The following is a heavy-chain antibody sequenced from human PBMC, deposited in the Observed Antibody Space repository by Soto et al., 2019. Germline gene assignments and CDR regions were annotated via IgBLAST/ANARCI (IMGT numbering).Heavy chain of an antibody. CDR1: GVTFSSYG. V-gene: IGHV3-33*01. CDR2: IWYDGSNK. D-gene: IGHD6-19*01. CDR3: VRGGRTDIAVARDY. Sequence: HPGGSLRLSCAASGVTFSSYGMHWVRQAPGKGLEWVAVIWYDGSNKYYADSVKGRFTISRDNSKNTLYLQMNSLRAEDTAVYYCVRGGRTDIAVARDYSAKGNLFTV. J-gene: IGHJ4*02.